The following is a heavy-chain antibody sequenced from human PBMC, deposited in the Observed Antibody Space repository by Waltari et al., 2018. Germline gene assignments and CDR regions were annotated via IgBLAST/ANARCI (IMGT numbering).Heavy chain of an antibody. J-gene: IGHJ5*02. V-gene: IGHV4-39*01. CDR3: AAQKGREFDP. CDR1: GGSISSSSYY. Sequence: QLQLQESGPGLVKPSETLSLTCTVSGGSISSSSYYWGWIRQPPGKGLEWIGSIYYSGSTDYNPALKSRVTISVDTSKNQFSRKLGCVTAADTAVYYCAAQKGREFDPWGQGTLVTVSS. CDR2: IYYSGST.